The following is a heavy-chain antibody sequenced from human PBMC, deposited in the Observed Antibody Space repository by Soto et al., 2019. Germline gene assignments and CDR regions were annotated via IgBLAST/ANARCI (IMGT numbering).Heavy chain of an antibody. CDR2: IFHTGSN. D-gene: IGHD5-12*01. J-gene: IGHJ3*01. Sequence: QVQLQESGPGLVKPSETLSLTCTVSGGSMSSYYWRWIXQPAVKGLEWIGYIFHTGSNTYDASLESRVTILVDTAQNRLCLDLRAVTASATAGYYCARMNIVGTMDAVDLWGQWTMVTVSS. V-gene: IGHV4-59*08. CDR1: GGSMSSYY. CDR3: ARMNIVGTMDAVDL.